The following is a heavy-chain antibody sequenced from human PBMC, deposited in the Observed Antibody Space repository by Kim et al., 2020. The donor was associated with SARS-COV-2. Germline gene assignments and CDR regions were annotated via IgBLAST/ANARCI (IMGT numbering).Heavy chain of an antibody. J-gene: IGHJ6*03. CDR1: GGTFSSYA. CDR2: IIPIFGTA. V-gene: IGHV1-69*13. CDR3: ARDFIVGATKDYYYYMDV. D-gene: IGHD1-26*01. Sequence: SVKVSCKASGGTFSSYAISWVRQAPGQGLEWMGGIIPIFGTANYAQKFQGRVTITADESTSTAYMELSSLRSEDTAVYYCARDFIVGATKDYYYYMDVWGKGTTVTVSS.